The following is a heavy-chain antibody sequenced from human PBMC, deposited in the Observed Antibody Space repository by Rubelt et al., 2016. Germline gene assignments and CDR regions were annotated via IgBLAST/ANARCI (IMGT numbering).Heavy chain of an antibody. J-gene: IGHJ4*02. V-gene: IGHV4-39*07. CDR2: IYYSGST. D-gene: IGHD6-19*01. CDR3: ARVGDSSGWAIDY. Sequence: QVQLQESGPGLVKPSETLSLTCTVSGYSISSSSYYWGWISQPPGKGLEWIGSIYYSGSTYYNPSLKIRVTISVDTSKNQFSLKLSCVTAADTAGYYCARVGDSSGWAIDYWGQGTLVTVSS. CDR1: GYSISSSSYY.